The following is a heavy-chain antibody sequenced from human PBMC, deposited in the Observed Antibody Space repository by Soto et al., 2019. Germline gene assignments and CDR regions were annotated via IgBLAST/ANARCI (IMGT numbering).Heavy chain of an antibody. CDR1: GFTFSSYW. J-gene: IGHJ4*02. V-gene: IGHV3-7*01. Sequence: GGSLRLSCAASGFTFSSYWMSWVRQAPGKGLEWVANIKQDGSEKYYVDSVKGRFTISRDNAKNSLYLQMNSLRAEDTAVYYCARHYYVSGSYYDYWGQGTLVTVSS. CDR2: IKQDGSEK. CDR3: ARHYYVSGSYYDY. D-gene: IGHD3-10*01.